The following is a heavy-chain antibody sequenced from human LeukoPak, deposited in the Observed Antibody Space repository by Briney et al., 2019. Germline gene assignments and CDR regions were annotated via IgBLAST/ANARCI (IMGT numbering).Heavy chain of an antibody. CDR3: ARESSWYCSGGSCYSVNAFDI. CDR2: IYHSGST. V-gene: IGHV4-38-2*02. D-gene: IGHD2-15*01. Sequence: SETLSLTCTVSGYSISSGYYWGWIRQPPGKGLEWMGTIYHSGSTYYNPSLKSRVTISVDTSKNQFSLKLSSVTAADTAVYYCARESSWYCSGGSCYSVNAFDIWGQGTMVTVSS. CDR1: GYSISSGYY. J-gene: IGHJ3*02.